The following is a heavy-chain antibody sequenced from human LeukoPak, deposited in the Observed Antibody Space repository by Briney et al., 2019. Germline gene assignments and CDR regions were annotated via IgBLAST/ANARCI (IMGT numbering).Heavy chain of an antibody. V-gene: IGHV1-46*01. CDR2: INPSGGST. CDR3: ASVDTAAGTPFGH. Sequence: ASVKVSCKASGYTFTRYYMHWVRQAPGQGLEWMGIINPSGGSTSYAQKFQGRVTMTRDTSTSTVYMELSSLRSEDTAVYYCASVDTAAGTPFGHWGQGTLVTVSS. D-gene: IGHD6-13*01. J-gene: IGHJ1*01. CDR1: GYTFTRYY.